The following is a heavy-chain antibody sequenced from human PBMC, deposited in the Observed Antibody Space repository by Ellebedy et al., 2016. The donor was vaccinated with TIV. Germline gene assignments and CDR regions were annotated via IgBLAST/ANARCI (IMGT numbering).Heavy chain of an antibody. V-gene: IGHV3-30-3*01. CDR2: ISYDGSNK. CDR1: GFTFSSYA. D-gene: IGHD2-2*01. Sequence: GESLKISXAASGFTFSSYAMHWVRQAPGKGLEWVAVISYDGSNKYYADSVKGRFTISRDNSKNTLYLQMNSLRAEDTAVYYCARDQRRVLYCSSTSCPRDSGMDVWGQGTTVTVSS. CDR3: ARDQRRVLYCSSTSCPRDSGMDV. J-gene: IGHJ6*02.